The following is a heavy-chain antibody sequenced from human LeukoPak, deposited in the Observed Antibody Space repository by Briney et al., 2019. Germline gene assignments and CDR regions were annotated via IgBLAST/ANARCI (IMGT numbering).Heavy chain of an antibody. CDR1: GFTFDDYA. CDR2: ISWNSGTI. V-gene: IGHV3-9*01. Sequence: GGSLRLSCAASGFTFDDYAMHWVRQAPGKGLEWVSSISWNSGTIGYADSVKGRFTISRDNAKNSLYLLMNSLRVEDAAFYYCAKDVYYYDSSGCFDCWGQGTLVTVSS. D-gene: IGHD3-22*01. J-gene: IGHJ4*02. CDR3: AKDVYYYDSSGCFDC.